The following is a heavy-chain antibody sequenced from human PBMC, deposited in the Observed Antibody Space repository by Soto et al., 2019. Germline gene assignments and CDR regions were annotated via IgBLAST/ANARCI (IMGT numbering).Heavy chain of an antibody. CDR1: GYTFTNYG. D-gene: IGHD4-17*01. V-gene: IGHV1-18*04. CDR3: ARDTYSDYVFDY. J-gene: IGHJ4*02. Sequence: QAQLVQSGAEEKKPGASVKVSCKASGYTFTNYGISWVRQAPGQGLEWMGWISGFNDDRNYVQKFQGRITMTTDTSTGTAYMELRSLTSDDTAVYYCARDTYSDYVFDYLGQGTLVTVSS. CDR2: ISGFNDDR.